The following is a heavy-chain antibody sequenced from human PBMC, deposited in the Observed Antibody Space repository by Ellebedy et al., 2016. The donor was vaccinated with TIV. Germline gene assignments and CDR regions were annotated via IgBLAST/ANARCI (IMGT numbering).Heavy chain of an antibody. CDR2: ITTSSTA. V-gene: IGHV3-69-1*01. Sequence: GGSLRLSXAASGSPFRGYFMNWVRQSPGKGLEWGSSITTSSTAYYADSVKGRFTMSRDNGENSLSLQLNSLRDEDTAVYYCARGLFGGNVAFDYWGQGALVSVSS. CDR1: GSPFRGYF. CDR3: ARGLFGGNVAFDY. J-gene: IGHJ4*02. D-gene: IGHD3-16*01.